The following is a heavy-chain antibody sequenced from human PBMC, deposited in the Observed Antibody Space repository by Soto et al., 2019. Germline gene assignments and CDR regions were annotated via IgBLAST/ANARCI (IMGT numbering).Heavy chain of an antibody. CDR3: ASNYAYAEGYYFYGIDV. D-gene: IGHD3-16*01. Sequence: GGSLRLSCAASGFTFSDYYMSWIRQAPGKGLVWVSRVNSDGDTTYYADSVKGRFTISRDNAKNTLHLQMNSLGAEDTAVYYCASNYAYAEGYYFYGIDVWGQGTTVTVSS. CDR2: VNSDGDTT. V-gene: IGHV3-74*01. CDR1: GFTFSDYY. J-gene: IGHJ6*02.